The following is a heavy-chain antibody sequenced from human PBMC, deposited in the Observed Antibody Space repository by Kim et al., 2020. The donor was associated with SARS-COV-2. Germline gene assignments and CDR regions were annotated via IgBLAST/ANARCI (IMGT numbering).Heavy chain of an antibody. CDR2: IYYSGST. D-gene: IGHD1-7*01. CDR1: GGSISSSSYY. J-gene: IGHJ4*02. Sequence: SETLSLTCTVSGGSISSSSYYWGWIRQPPGKGLEWIGSIYYSGSTYYNPSLKSRVTISVDTSKNQFSLKLSSVTAADTAVYYCARRTPPRNYLDYWGQGTLVTVSS. CDR3: ARRTPPRNYLDY. V-gene: IGHV4-39*01.